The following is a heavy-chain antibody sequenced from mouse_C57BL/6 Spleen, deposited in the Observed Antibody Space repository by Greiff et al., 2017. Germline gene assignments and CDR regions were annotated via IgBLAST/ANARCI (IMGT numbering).Heavy chain of an antibody. CDR3: ARPHYYGSSDEGWYFDV. V-gene: IGHV1-82*01. D-gene: IGHD1-1*01. J-gene: IGHJ1*03. CDR1: GYAFSSSW. Sequence: QVQLQQSGPELVKPGASVKISCKASGYAFSSSWMNWVKQRPGKGLEWIGRIYPGDGDTNYNGKFKGKATLTADTSSSTAYMQLSSLTSEDSAAYFCARPHYYGSSDEGWYFDVWGTGTTVTVSS. CDR2: IYPGDGDT.